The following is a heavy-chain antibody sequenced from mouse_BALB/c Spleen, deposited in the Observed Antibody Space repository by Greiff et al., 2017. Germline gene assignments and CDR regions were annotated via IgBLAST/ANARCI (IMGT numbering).Heavy chain of an antibody. D-gene: IGHD3-3*01. CDR3: ARKGWDVNY. CDR2: INPSNGRT. CDR1: GYTFTSYW. V-gene: IGHV1S81*02. J-gene: IGHJ2*01. Sequence: QVQLQQPGAELVKPGASVKLSCKASGYTFTSYWMHWVKQRPGQGLEWIGEINPSNGRTNYNEKFKSKATLTVDKSSSTAYMQLSSLTSEDSAVYYCARKGWDVNYWGQGTTLTVSS.